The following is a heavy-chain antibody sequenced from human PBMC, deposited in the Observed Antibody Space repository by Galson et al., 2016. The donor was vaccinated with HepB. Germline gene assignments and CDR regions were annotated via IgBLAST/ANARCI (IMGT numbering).Heavy chain of an antibody. J-gene: IGHJ4*02. CDR1: GDSVSSISAG. CDR3: ARSYLLGRGFGW. V-gene: IGHV6-1*01. CDR2: TYYRSNWHN. Sequence: CAISGDSVSSISAGWYWIRQTPSRGLECLGRTYYRSNWHNDYAESVKSRITINPDTSKNQFSLHLNSVTPEDTAVYYCARSYLLGRGFGWWGQGTLVTVSS. D-gene: IGHD7-27*01.